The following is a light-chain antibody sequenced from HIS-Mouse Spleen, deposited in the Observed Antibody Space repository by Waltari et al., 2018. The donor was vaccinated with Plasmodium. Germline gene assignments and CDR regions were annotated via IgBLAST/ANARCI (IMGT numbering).Light chain of an antibody. CDR3: SSYAGSNNLV. J-gene: IGLJ2*01. V-gene: IGLV2-8*01. CDR2: EVS. Sequence: QSALTQPPSASGSPGQSVTISCTGTSSAVVGYNSVSWYQQHPGKAPKLMIYEVSKRPSGVPDRFSGSKSGNTASLTVSGLQAEDEADYYCSSYAGSNNLVFGGGTKLTVL. CDR1: SSAVVGYNS.